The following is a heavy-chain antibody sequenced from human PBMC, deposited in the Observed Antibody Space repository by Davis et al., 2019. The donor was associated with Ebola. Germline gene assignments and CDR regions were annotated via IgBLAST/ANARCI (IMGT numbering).Heavy chain of an antibody. CDR3: ARASHYYYGMDV. Sequence: GESLKISCAASGFTFSDYYMSWIRQAPGKGLEWVSYISSSGSTIYYADSVKGRFTISRHNSKNTLYLQMNSLRAEDTAVYYCARASHYYYGMDVWGQGTTVTVSS. CDR2: ISSSGSTI. V-gene: IGHV3-11*01. J-gene: IGHJ6*02. CDR1: GFTFSDYY.